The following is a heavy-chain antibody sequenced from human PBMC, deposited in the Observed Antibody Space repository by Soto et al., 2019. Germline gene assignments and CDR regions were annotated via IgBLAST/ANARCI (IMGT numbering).Heavy chain of an antibody. Sequence: SETLSLTCIVSGASISGFYWSWIRKSAGKGLEWIGRIYATGTTDYNPSLKSRVMMSVDTSKKQFSLKLRSVTAADTAVYYCVRDGTKTLRDWFDPWGQGISVTVSS. CDR3: VRDGTKTLRDWFDP. CDR1: GASISGFY. CDR2: IYATGTT. V-gene: IGHV4-4*07. D-gene: IGHD1-1*01. J-gene: IGHJ5*02.